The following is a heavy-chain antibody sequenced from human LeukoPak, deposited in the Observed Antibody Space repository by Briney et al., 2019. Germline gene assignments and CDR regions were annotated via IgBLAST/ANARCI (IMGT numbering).Heavy chain of an antibody. CDR2: INHIGTT. Sequence: SETLSLTCAVPGDAMTSAYDWGWIRQPPGKGLEWIGCINHIGTTYYNPSLKSRVTISVDTSKNQFSLKLSSVSAADPAVHYCVRGFVAATQGIWFDPWGQGALVTVSS. J-gene: IGHJ5*02. D-gene: IGHD2-15*01. CDR1: GDAMTSAYD. V-gene: IGHV4-38-2*01. CDR3: VRGFVAATQGIWFDP.